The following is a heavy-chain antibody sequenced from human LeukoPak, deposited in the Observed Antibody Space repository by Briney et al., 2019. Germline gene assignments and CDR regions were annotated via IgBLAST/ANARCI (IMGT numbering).Heavy chain of an antibody. V-gene: IGHV3-74*01. Sequence: PGGSLRLSCAASGFTLSGYWMQWVRHAPGKGLVWVSRINSAGTITTYADSVKGRFTVSRDNAKNTLYLQMNSLRDEDMGVYFCXXXGEXXKAMEEXFXYWGQGXXXTVS. CDR1: GFTLSGYW. CDR2: INSAGTIT. D-gene: IGHD3-10*01. J-gene: IGHJ4*02. CDR3: XXXGEXXKAMEEXFXY.